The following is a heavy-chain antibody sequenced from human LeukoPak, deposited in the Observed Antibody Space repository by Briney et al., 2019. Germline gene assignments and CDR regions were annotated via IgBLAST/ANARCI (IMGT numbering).Heavy chain of an antibody. J-gene: IGHJ5*02. CDR1: GFNFSNYW. CDR3: ARGGAPDR. Sequence: GGSLRLSCAVSGFNFSNYWMTWVRQAPGKGLEWVANMNQDEGQKYYVGSVKGRFTISRDNAKNSLFLHMSSLRVEDTALYYCARGGAPDRWGQGTLVTVSS. CDR2: MNQDEGQK. V-gene: IGHV3-7*01.